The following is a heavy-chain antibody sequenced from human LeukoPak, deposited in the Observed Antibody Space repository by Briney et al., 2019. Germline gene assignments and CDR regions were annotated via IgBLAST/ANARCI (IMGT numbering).Heavy chain of an antibody. CDR3: ATVGGGGGKEVYYYYYGMDV. V-gene: IGHV1-24*01. J-gene: IGHJ6*02. Sequence: ASVKVSCKVSGYTLTELSMHWVRQAPGKGLEWMGGFDPEDGETIYAQKFQGRVTMTEDTSTDTAYMELSSLRSEDTAVYYCATVGGGGGKEVYYYYYGMDVWGQGTTVTVSS. D-gene: IGHD4-23*01. CDR1: GYTLTELS. CDR2: FDPEDGET.